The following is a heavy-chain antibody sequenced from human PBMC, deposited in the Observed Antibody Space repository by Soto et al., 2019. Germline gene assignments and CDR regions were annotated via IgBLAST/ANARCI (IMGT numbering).Heavy chain of an antibody. Sequence: EVQLLESGGGLVQPGGSLRLSCAASGFTISSYAMSWVRQAPGKGLEWVSAISGSGGSTYYADSVKGRFTISRDNSKNTLYLQMNSLRAEDTAVYYCAKQSPPPLVPADMSLFDYWGQGTLVTVSS. D-gene: IGHD2-2*01. V-gene: IGHV3-23*01. CDR1: GFTISSYA. CDR3: AKQSPPPLVPADMSLFDY. CDR2: ISGSGGST. J-gene: IGHJ4*02.